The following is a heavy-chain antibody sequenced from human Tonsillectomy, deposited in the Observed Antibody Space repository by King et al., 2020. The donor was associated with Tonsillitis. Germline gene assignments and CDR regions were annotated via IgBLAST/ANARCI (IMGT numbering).Heavy chain of an antibody. J-gene: IGHJ6*03. CDR2: IHTSGST. Sequence: QLQESGPGLVKPSQTLSLTCPVSGGSISSGNYHWSWIRQPAGKGLEWIGRIHTSGSTDYNPSLKSRVTISLDTSKNQFALKLSSVTAADTAVYYCARASYLTPYYNSYMDVWGKGTTVTVS. D-gene: IGHD1-14*01. CDR1: GGSISSGNYH. CDR3: ARASYLTPYYNSYMDV. V-gene: IGHV4-61*02.